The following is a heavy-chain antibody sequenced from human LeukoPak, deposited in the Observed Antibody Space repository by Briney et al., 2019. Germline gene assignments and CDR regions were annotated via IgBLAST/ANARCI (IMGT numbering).Heavy chain of an antibody. V-gene: IGHV3-30*03. CDR2: TSYDGNYN. D-gene: IGHD3-10*01. J-gene: IGHJ4*02. CDR1: GFTFSSYG. Sequence: GGPLILSCAAYGFTFSSYGTHWVRQAPGKGQEWVTVTSYDGNYNYYADSVKVRFTISRDNSKKTLYLQMNSLRAEDTAVYYCARVGPTMVRGIIDYWGQGTMVTVSS. CDR3: ARVGPTMVRGIIDY.